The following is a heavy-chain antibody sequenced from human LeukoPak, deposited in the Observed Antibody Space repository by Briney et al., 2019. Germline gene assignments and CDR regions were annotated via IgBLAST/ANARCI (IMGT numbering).Heavy chain of an antibody. CDR2: IYYSGST. V-gene: IGHV4-59*08. Sequence: SETLSLTCTVSGGSISSYYWSWIRQPPGKGLEWIGYIYYSGSTNYNPSLKSRVTISVDTSKNQFSLKLSSVTAADTAVYYCAEEIAAAGTRPVGGWFDPWGQGTLVTVSS. J-gene: IGHJ5*02. D-gene: IGHD6-13*01. CDR3: AEEIAAAGTRPVGGWFDP. CDR1: GGSISSYY.